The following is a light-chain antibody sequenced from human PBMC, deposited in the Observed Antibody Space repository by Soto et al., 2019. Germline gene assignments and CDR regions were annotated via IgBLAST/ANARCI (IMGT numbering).Light chain of an antibody. V-gene: IGKV3-15*01. J-gene: IGKJ5*01. CDR1: QIILSN. Sequence: EIVMTQSSSPVSVAPWERFTLSFGASQIILSNLAWYQQKPGQAPRLLIYGASTRATGIPARFSGSGSGTEFTLTISSLQSEDFAVYYCQQYNNWPITFGQGTRLEIK. CDR2: GAS. CDR3: QQYNNWPIT.